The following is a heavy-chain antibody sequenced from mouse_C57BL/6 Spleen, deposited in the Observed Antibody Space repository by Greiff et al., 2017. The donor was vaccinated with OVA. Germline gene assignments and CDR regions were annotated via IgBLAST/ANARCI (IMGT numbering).Heavy chain of an antibody. J-gene: IGHJ1*03. V-gene: IGHV1-64*01. D-gene: IGHD1-1*01. CDR2: IHPNSGST. CDR3: ATEFITTVDWYFDV. Sequence: QVQLQQPGAELVKPGASVKLSCKASGYTFTSYWMHWVKQRPGQGLEWIGMIHPNSGSTNYNEKFKSKATLTVDKSSSTAYMQLSSLTSEDSAVYYCATEFITTVDWYFDVWGTGTTVTVSS. CDR1: GYTFTSYW.